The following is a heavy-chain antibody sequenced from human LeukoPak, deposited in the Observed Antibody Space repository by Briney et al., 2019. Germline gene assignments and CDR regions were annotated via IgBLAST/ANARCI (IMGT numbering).Heavy chain of an antibody. CDR3: ARRDYGGNSYPFDY. CDR2: IYYSGST. D-gene: IGHD4-17*01. CDR1: GGSISSSSYC. Sequence: SETLSLTCTVSGGSISSSSYCWGWIRQPPGKGLEWIGSIYYSGSTYYNPSLKSRVTISVDTSKNQFSLKLSSVTAADTAVYYCARRDYGGNSYPFDYWGQGTLVTVSS. J-gene: IGHJ4*02. V-gene: IGHV4-39*01.